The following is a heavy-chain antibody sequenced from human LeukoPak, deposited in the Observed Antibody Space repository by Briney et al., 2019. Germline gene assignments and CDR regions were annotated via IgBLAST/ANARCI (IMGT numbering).Heavy chain of an antibody. V-gene: IGHV4-38-2*02. J-gene: IGHJ4*02. CDR3: ARFLRGYIGYGFDY. CDR1: GYSISSGYY. Sequence: PSETLSLTCTVSGYSISSGYYWGWIRQPPGKGLEWIGSIYHSGSTYYNPSLKSRVSISIDTSKNQFSLKLTSVTAADTAVYYCARFLRGYIGYGFDYWGQGTLVTVSS. D-gene: IGHD5-12*01. CDR2: IYHSGST.